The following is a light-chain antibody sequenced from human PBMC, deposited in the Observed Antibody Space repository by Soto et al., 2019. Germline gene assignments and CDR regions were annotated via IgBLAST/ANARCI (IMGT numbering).Light chain of an antibody. V-gene: IGKV3-11*01. CDR1: QSVSSC. Sequence: EILLTQSPATLSLSPGERATLSCRASQSVSSCLALYRQKPGQAPRLLSYDASSRATGIPARFSGSGSGTDFTLTISSLEPEDFAVYYCQHRSNWPLTFGPGTKV. CDR2: DAS. J-gene: IGKJ3*01. CDR3: QHRSNWPLT.